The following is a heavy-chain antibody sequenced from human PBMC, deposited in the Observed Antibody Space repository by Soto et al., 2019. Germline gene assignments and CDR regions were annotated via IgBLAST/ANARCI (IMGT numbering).Heavy chain of an antibody. CDR2: IYWYDDK. V-gene: IGHV2-5*01. D-gene: IGHD1-26*01. Sequence: QITLKESGPTLVKPTQTLTLTCTLSGFSLSTSGVGVAWIRQPPGKALEFLALIYWYDDKRFNPSLKNRLTITKDTSKNQVVLTMTNMDPVDTATFFCAHSPSYRLGDTFDIWGQGTLVTVSS. CDR3: AHSPSYRLGDTFDI. CDR1: GFSLSTSGVG. J-gene: IGHJ3*02.